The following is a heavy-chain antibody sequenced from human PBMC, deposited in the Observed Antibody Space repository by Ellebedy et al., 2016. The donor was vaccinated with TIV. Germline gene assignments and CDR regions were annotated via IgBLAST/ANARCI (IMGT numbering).Heavy chain of an antibody. Sequence: MPSETLSLTCSVSGASIRSYYWGWIRQPPGKGLEWIGYAYYTGSTYDNPSLKSRVTMSVDTSKNQFSLTLRSVTAADTAVYYCSRQPPQWELLGIDFWGQGILVTVSS. CDR3: SRQPPQWELLGIDF. D-gene: IGHD1-26*01. CDR2: AYYTGST. CDR1: GASIRSYY. J-gene: IGHJ4*02. V-gene: IGHV4-59*04.